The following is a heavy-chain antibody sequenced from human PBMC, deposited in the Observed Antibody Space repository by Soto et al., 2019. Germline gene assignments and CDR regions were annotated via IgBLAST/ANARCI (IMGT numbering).Heavy chain of an antibody. D-gene: IGHD4-17*01. Sequence: SETLSLTCTVSGGSVSSGSYYWSWIRQPPGKGLEWIGYIYYSGSTNYNPSLKSRVTISVDTSKNQFSLKLSSVTAADTAVYYCARAGPTVTTFFDYWGQGTLVTVSS. CDR1: GGSVSSGSYY. CDR2: IYYSGST. J-gene: IGHJ4*02. V-gene: IGHV4-61*01. CDR3: ARAGPTVTTFFDY.